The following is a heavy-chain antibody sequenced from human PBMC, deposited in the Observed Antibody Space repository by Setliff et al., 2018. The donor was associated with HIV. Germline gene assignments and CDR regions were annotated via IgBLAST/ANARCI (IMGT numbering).Heavy chain of an antibody. CDR1: GGSISSDY. J-gene: IGHJ3*02. D-gene: IGHD2-15*01. V-gene: IGHV4-59*01. CDR3: ATGWRVDAFDI. CDR2: IYYSGST. Sequence: LSLTCTVSGGSISSDYWSWIRQPPGKGLEWIGYIYYSGSTNYNPSLRSRVTISVDTSKNQFSLKLSSVTAADTAVYYCATGWRVDAFDIWGQGTMVTVSS.